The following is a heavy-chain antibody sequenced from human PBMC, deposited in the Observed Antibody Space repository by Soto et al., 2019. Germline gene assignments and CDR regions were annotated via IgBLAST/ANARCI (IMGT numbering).Heavy chain of an antibody. V-gene: IGHV4-59*12. CDR1: GGSISSYY. D-gene: IGHD2-2*01. CDR3: ARGRRVPHIVVVPAAIVGGGIFDY. Sequence: SETLSLTCTVSGGSISSYYWSWIRQPPGKGLEWIGYIYYSGSTNYNPSLKSRVTISVDTSKNQFSLKLSSVTAADTAVYYCARGRRVPHIVVVPAAIVGGGIFDYWGQGTLVTVSS. CDR2: IYYSGST. J-gene: IGHJ4*02.